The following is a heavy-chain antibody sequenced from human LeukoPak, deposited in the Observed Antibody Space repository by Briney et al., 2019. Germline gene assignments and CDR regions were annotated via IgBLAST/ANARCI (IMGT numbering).Heavy chain of an antibody. CDR3: ARVLYYGSGSAAGGYYYYMDV. CDR1: GGSISSGSYY. Sequence: SQTLSLTCTVSGGSISSGSYYWSWIRQPAGKGLEWIGRIYTSGSTNYNPSLKSRVTISVDTSKNQFSLKLSSVTAADTAVCYCARVLYYGSGSAAGGYYYYMDVWGKGTTVTVSS. J-gene: IGHJ6*03. V-gene: IGHV4-61*02. D-gene: IGHD3-10*01. CDR2: IYTSGST.